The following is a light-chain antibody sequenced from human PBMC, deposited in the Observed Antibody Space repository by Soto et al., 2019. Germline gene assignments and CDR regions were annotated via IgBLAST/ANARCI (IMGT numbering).Light chain of an antibody. Sequence: IVLTQSPGTLSLSPGERATLSCRASQSVSSSYLAWYQQKPGQAPRLLIYGASSRATGIPDRFSGSGSGTDFTLTISRLEPEDFAIYYCQHRYNWPLTFGAGTKVEIK. J-gene: IGKJ4*01. CDR3: QHRYNWPLT. CDR1: QSVSSSY. V-gene: IGKV3D-20*02. CDR2: GAS.